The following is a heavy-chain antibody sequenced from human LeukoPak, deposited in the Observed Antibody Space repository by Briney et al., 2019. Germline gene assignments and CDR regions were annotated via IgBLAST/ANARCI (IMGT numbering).Heavy chain of an antibody. CDR2: INPNSGGT. CDR3: ARGRESLAAASYYGMDV. Sequence: GASVKASCKASGYTFTGYYMHWVRQAPGQGLEWMGWINPNSGGTNYAQKFQGWVTMTRDTSISTAYMELSRLRSDDTAVYYCARGRESLAAASYYGMDVWGQGTTVTVSS. CDR1: GYTFTGYY. V-gene: IGHV1-2*04. J-gene: IGHJ6*02. D-gene: IGHD6-13*01.